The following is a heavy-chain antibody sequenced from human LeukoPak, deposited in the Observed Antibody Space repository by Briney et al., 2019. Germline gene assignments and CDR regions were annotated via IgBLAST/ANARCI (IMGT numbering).Heavy chain of an antibody. CDR2: ISAGGATI. Sequence: GGSLRLSCAASGSTFSTYAMSWVRQAPGKGLEWVSAISAGGATIYYADSVKGRFTVSRDNSKNTPYLQINSLRAEDTAVYYCAKDSGGTYFYYYYYMDVWGKGTTVTVSS. D-gene: IGHD1-26*01. CDR1: GSTFSTYA. V-gene: IGHV3-23*01. J-gene: IGHJ6*03. CDR3: AKDSGGTYFYYYYYMDV.